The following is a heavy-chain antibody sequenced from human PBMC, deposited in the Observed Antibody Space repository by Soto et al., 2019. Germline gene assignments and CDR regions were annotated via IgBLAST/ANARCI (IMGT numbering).Heavy chain of an antibody. Sequence: EVQLLESGGGLVQPGGSLRLSCAASGFTFSSYAMSWVRQAPGKGLEWVSAISGSGGSTYYADSVKGRFTISRDNSKNTLYLQMNSLRAEDTAVYYCAKDRRFAPGYDDRSPIWGQGTMVTVSS. V-gene: IGHV3-23*01. CDR2: ISGSGGST. J-gene: IGHJ3*02. CDR3: AKDRRFAPGYDDRSPI. CDR1: GFTFSSYA. D-gene: IGHD3-22*01.